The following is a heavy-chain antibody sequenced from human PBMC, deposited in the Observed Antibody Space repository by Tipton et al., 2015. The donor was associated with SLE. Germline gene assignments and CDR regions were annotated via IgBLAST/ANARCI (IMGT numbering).Heavy chain of an antibody. CDR3: ARVSRDGSLDAFDI. CDR2: IYHSGST. Sequence: LRLSCTASGFTFGDYAMSWVRQAPGKGLEWIGSIYHSGSTYYNPSLKSRVTISVDTSKNQFSLKLSSVTAADTAVYYCARVSRDGSLDAFDIWGQGTMVTVSS. V-gene: IGHV4-38-2*02. D-gene: IGHD5-24*01. CDR1: GFTFGDYA. J-gene: IGHJ3*02.